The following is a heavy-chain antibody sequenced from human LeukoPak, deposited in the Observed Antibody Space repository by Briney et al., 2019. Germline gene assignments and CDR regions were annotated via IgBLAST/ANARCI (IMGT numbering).Heavy chain of an antibody. D-gene: IGHD5-18*01. CDR2: ISTDNGNT. J-gene: IGHJ4*02. CDR3: ARGYSYGYGPLDY. V-gene: IGHV1-18*01. CDR1: GYRFPSYG. Sequence: ASVKVSCKASGYRFPSYGINWVRQAPGQGLEWMGWISTDNGNTDYAQSLQGRVTMTTDTSTSTAYMELRSLRSDDTAVYYCARGYSYGYGPLDYWGQGTLVTVSS.